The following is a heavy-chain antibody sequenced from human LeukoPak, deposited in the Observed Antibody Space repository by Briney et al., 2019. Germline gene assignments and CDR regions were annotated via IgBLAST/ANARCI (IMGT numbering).Heavy chain of an antibody. Sequence: SETLSLTCAVSGASISSYYWSWIRQPAGKGLEWIGRLFTSGSTKYNPSLKSRDTIVVDKSKKHFSLKLSSVTAADTAVYYCARDTGDGFYDYWGQGTLVTVSS. D-gene: IGHD5-24*01. CDR2: LFTSGST. J-gene: IGHJ4*02. CDR1: GASISSYY. V-gene: IGHV4-4*07. CDR3: ARDTGDGFYDY.